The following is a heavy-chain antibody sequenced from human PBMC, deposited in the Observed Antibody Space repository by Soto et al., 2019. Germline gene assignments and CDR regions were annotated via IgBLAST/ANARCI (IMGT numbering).Heavy chain of an antibody. V-gene: IGHV2-5*02. CDR1: GFSLSTSGVG. J-gene: IGHJ5*02. Sequence: QITLKESGPTLVKPTQTLTLTCTFSGFSLSTSGVGVGWIRQPPGKALEWLALIYWDDDKRYSPSLKSRLTIXXDXSXNQVVRTMTNMDPVDTATYCCAHRHSSSWYEDWFDPWGQGTLVTVSS. D-gene: IGHD6-13*01. CDR3: AHRHSSSWYEDWFDP. CDR2: IYWDDDK.